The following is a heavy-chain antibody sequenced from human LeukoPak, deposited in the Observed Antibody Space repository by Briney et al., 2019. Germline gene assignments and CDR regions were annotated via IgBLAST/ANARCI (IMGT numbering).Heavy chain of an antibody. D-gene: IGHD3-16*01. CDR1: GVTFSSFA. V-gene: IGHV3-64*01. Sequence: GGSLRLSCAASGVTFSSFAMHCVRQAPGRGLEYVSAIRSSGGSTYYANSVKGRFTISRDNPKNTLYLQMGSLRAEDMAVYYCARVGDYDAFDIWGQGTMVTVSS. CDR3: ARVGDYDAFDI. J-gene: IGHJ3*02. CDR2: IRSSGGST.